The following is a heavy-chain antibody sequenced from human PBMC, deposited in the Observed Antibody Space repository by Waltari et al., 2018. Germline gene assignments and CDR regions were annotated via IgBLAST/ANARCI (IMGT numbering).Heavy chain of an antibody. D-gene: IGHD5-18*01. CDR2: INHSGST. CDR3: ARGKRGYSLSRGMDV. Sequence: QVQLQQWGAGLLKPSETLSLTCAVYGGSFSGYYWSWIRQTPGKGLEWIGEINHSGSTNQKPSLRSRVTIAVDTSKNQVSLTLSSVTAADTAVYYCARGKRGYSLSRGMDVWGKGTTVTISS. J-gene: IGHJ6*04. V-gene: IGHV4-34*01. CDR1: GGSFSGYY.